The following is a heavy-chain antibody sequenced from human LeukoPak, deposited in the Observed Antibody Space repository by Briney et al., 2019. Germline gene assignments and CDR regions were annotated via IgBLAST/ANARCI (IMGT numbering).Heavy chain of an antibody. CDR2: LSGSGGST. CDR3: AKDGSALWTIARPYYLDY. J-gene: IGHJ4*02. V-gene: IGHV3-23*01. CDR1: GFTFAGYA. D-gene: IGHD5-24*01. Sequence: GGSLRLSCAASGFTFAGYAMSWVRQAPGKGLEWVSTLSGSGGSTYYADSVKGRFTISRDNSKNTLYVQMNSLRAEDTAVYYCAKDGSALWTIARPYYLDYWGQGTLVTVSS.